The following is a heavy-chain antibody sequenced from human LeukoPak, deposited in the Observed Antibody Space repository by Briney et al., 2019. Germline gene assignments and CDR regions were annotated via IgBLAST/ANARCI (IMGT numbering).Heavy chain of an antibody. CDR2: IYSGGST. Sequence: GGSLRLSCAASGFTVSSNYMSWARQAPGKGLEWVSVIYSGGSTYYADSVKGRFTISRDNSKNTLYLQMSSLRAEDTAVYYCARESGATASFDYWGQGTLVTVSS. J-gene: IGHJ4*02. V-gene: IGHV3-53*01. CDR1: GFTVSSNY. D-gene: IGHD1-26*01. CDR3: ARESGATASFDY.